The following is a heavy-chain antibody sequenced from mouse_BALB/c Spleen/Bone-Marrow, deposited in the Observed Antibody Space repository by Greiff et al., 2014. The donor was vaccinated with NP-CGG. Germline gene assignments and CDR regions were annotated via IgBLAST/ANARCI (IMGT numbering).Heavy chain of an antibody. CDR2: IWSGGSK. CDR3: ARVYNYGPMDY. Sequence: VQLVESGPGLVQPSQSLSITCTVSGFSLTSYGVHWVRQSPGKGLEWLGVIWSGGSKDYNAVFISRLSISKDNSKSQVFFKMNSLQANDTAIYYCARVYNYGPMDYRGQGTSVTVPS. V-gene: IGHV2-2*02. CDR1: GFSLTSYG. D-gene: IGHD1-1*01. J-gene: IGHJ4*01.